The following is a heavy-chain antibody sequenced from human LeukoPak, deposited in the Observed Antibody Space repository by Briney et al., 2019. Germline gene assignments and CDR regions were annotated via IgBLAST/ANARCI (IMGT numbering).Heavy chain of an antibody. CDR3: ATGVTMVRGVINDY. V-gene: IGHV1-24*01. J-gene: IGHJ4*02. Sequence: ASVKVSCKVSGYTLTELSMHWVRQAPGKGLEWMGGFDPEDGETIYAQKFQGRVTMTEDTSTDTAYMELSSLRSEDTAVYYCATGVTMVRGVINDYWCPETLVTVSS. CDR2: FDPEDGET. D-gene: IGHD3-10*01. CDR1: GYTLTELS.